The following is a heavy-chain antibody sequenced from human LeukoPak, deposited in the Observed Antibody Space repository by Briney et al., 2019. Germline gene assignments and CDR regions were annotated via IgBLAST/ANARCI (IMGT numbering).Heavy chain of an antibody. D-gene: IGHD4-17*01. Sequence: GGSLRLSCAASGFTFSSYWMSWVRQAPGKGLEWVSVIYSGVSTYYADSVKGRFTISRDNSKNTLYLQMNSLRAEDTAVYYCARTVGYGDYHWFDPWGQGTLVTVSS. CDR2: IYSGVST. CDR3: ARTVGYGDYHWFDP. V-gene: IGHV3-53*01. CDR1: GFTFSSYW. J-gene: IGHJ5*02.